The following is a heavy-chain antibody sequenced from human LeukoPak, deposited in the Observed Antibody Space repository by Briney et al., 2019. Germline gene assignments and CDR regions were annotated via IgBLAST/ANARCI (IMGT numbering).Heavy chain of an antibody. D-gene: IGHD6-6*01. CDR1: GFAFNTYG. J-gene: IGHJ4*02. CDR2: ILPDGNEK. CDR3: ANDYLGARPGFKY. Sequence: GGSLRLSCAASGFAFNTYGMHWVRQAPGKGLEWVAVILPDGNEKYYTDSVKGRFIISRDNSKNTVYLQMNSLRGEDAAVYYCANDYLGARPGFKYWGQGTPVTVSS. V-gene: IGHV3-33*06.